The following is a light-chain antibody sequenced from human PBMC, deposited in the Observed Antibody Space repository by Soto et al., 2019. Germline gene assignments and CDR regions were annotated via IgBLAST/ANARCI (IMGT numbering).Light chain of an antibody. V-gene: IGKV3-11*01. CDR3: QQRSNWPTT. CDR2: DAS. J-gene: IGKJ4*01. Sequence: EIVLTQSPATLSLSPGERATLSCRASQSVSSYLAWYQQKPGQAPRLLIYDASNRAPGIPARFSGSGSGTDFTLTISSLEPEDFAVYYCQQRSNWPTTFGGGTKVDIK. CDR1: QSVSSY.